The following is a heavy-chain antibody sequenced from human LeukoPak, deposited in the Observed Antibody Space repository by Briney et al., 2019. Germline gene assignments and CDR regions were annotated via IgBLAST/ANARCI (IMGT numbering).Heavy chain of an antibody. CDR3: ARLTYSSSILDY. D-gene: IGHD6-6*01. V-gene: IGHV4-38-2*01. Sequence: PSETLSLTCAVSGYSISSGYYWGWIRQPPGKGLEWIANIYHSGSTYYNSSLKSRVTISVDTSKNQFSLKLSSVTAADTAVYYCARLTYSSSILDYWGQGTLVTVSS. J-gene: IGHJ4*02. CDR2: IYHSGST. CDR1: GYSISSGYY.